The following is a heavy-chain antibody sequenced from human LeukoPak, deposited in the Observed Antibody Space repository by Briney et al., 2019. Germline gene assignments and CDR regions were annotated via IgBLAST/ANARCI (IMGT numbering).Heavy chain of an antibody. V-gene: IGHV1-69*04. D-gene: IGHD5-18*01. Sequence: SVKVSCKASGYTFTSYGISWVRQAPGQGLEWMGRIIPILGIANYAQKFQGRVTITADKSTSTAYMELSSLRSEDTAVYYCARDGGYSYGYDYWGQGTLVTVSS. J-gene: IGHJ4*02. CDR1: GYTFTSYG. CDR3: ARDGGYSYGYDY. CDR2: IIPILGIA.